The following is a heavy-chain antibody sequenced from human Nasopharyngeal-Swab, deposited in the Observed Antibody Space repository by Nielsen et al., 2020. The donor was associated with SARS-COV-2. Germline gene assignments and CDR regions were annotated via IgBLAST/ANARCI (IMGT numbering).Heavy chain of an antibody. CDR1: GYSFTSYW. V-gene: IGHV5-51*01. Sequence: GESLKISCKGSGYSFTSYWIGWVRQMPGKGLEWMGIIYPGDSDTRYSPSFQGQVTISADKSISTAYLPCSSLKASDTAMYYCARQEYSGYDHHYFDYWGQGTLVTVSS. CDR3: ARQEYSGYDHHYFDY. CDR2: IYPGDSDT. J-gene: IGHJ4*02. D-gene: IGHD5-12*01.